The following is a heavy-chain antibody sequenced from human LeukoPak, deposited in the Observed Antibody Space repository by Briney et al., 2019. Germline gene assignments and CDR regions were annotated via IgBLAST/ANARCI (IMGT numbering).Heavy chain of an antibody. Sequence: PGGSLRLSCAASGFTFSSYSMNWVRQAPGKGLEWVSSISSSSSYIYYADSVKGRFTISRDNAKNSLYLQMNSLRAEDTAVYYCARTDSSGSYYNQEYLQHWGQGTLVTVSS. J-gene: IGHJ1*01. V-gene: IGHV3-21*01. D-gene: IGHD3-10*01. CDR3: ARTDSSGSYYNQEYLQH. CDR2: ISSSSSYI. CDR1: GFTFSSYS.